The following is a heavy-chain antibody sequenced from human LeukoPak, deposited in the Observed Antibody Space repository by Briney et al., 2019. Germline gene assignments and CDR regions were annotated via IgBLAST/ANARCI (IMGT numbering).Heavy chain of an antibody. CDR3: ARAHYDFWSGHYYYYYMDV. D-gene: IGHD3-3*01. J-gene: IGHJ6*03. Sequence: SETLSLTCTVSGDSISSYYWSWIRQPPGKGLEWIGHIYYSGSTNYNPSLKSRVTISVDTSKNQFSLKLSSVTAADTAVYYCARAHYDFWSGHYYYYYMDVWGKGTTVTVSS. CDR2: IYYSGST. V-gene: IGHV4-59*01. CDR1: GDSISSYY.